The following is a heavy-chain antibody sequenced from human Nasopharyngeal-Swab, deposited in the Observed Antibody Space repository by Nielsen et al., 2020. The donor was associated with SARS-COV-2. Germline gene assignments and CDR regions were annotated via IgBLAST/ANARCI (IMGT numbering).Heavy chain of an antibody. Sequence: SETLSLTCAVYGGSFSGYYWSWTRQPPGKGLEWIGEINHSGSTNYNPSLKSRVTISVDTSKNQFSLKLSSVTAADTAVYYCAREQIYYGSGSYYPNWFDPWGQGTLVTVSS. J-gene: IGHJ5*02. CDR1: GGSFSGYY. V-gene: IGHV4-34*01. D-gene: IGHD3-10*01. CDR2: INHSGST. CDR3: AREQIYYGSGSYYPNWFDP.